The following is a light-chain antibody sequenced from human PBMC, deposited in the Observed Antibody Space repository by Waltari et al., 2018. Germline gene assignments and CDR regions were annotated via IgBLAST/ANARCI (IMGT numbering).Light chain of an antibody. CDR3: SSYMDTTALEL. CDR2: DVT. V-gene: IGLV2-14*03. J-gene: IGLJ2*01. CDR1: SSDIGSYNY. Sequence: QSALTQPASVSGSPGQSITISCTGTSSDIGSYNYVPWYQPHPGKAPKLIIFDVTNRPSGVSNRFSGSKSGNTASLIISGLQGEDEADYYCSSYMDTTALELFGGGTSLTVL.